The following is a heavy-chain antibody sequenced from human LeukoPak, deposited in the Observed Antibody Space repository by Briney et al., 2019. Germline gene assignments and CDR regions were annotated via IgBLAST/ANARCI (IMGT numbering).Heavy chain of an antibody. CDR1: GGSISSYC. J-gene: IGHJ5*02. Sequence: SETLSLTCTVSGGSISSYCWSWIRQPPGKGLEWIGFIYYSGSTNYNPSLKSRVTISVDTSKNQFSLRMRSVTAADTAVYYCARGQARLAWFDPWGQGTLVTVSS. CDR2: IYYSGST. D-gene: IGHD6-19*01. V-gene: IGHV4-59*08. CDR3: ARGQARLAWFDP.